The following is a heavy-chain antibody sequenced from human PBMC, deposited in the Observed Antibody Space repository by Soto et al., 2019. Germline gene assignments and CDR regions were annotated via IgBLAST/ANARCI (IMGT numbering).Heavy chain of an antibody. CDR2: IIPIFGTA. J-gene: IGHJ6*02. D-gene: IGHD6-13*01. CDR3: AREGSIAAAATTNYYYYGTDG. Sequence: EASVTVSCRASGGTCSTYAISWVRPAPGQVLEWMGGIIPIFGTANYAQKFQGRVTITADESTSTAYMELSSLRSEDTAVYYCAREGSIAAAATTNYYYYGTDGWGQGTTVTVS. V-gene: IGHV1-69*01. CDR1: GGTCSTYA.